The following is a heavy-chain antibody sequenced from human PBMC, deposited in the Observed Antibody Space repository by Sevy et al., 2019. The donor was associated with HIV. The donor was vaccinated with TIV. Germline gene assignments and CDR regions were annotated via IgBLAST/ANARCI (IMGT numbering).Heavy chain of an antibody. CDR3: ARGKHIVEVTAITTNYYYYGMDV. D-gene: IGHD2-21*02. J-gene: IGHJ6*02. V-gene: IGHV1-18*01. CDR2: ISAYNGNT. CDR1: GYTFTSYG. Sequence: ASVKVSCKASGYTFTSYGISWVRQAPGQGLEWMGWISAYNGNTNYAKKLQGRVTMTTDTSTGTAYMKLRSLGYDDTAVYYCARGKHIVEVTAITTNYYYYGMDVWGQGTTVTVSS.